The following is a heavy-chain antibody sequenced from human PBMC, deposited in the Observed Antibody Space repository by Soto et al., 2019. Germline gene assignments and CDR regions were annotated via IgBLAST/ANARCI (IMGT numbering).Heavy chain of an antibody. Sequence: QVQLVESGGGVVQPGRSLRLSCAASGFTFSSYGLHWVRQAPGKGLDWVTLISYDGSNKYYADSVKGRFTISRDNSKKPLYLQMNSLKAEDPAVYYCSESGRGYFDYWGQVTLVTVSS. CDR3: SESGRGYFDY. CDR1: GFTFSSYG. J-gene: IGHJ4*02. CDR2: ISYDGSNK. V-gene: IGHV3-30*18. D-gene: IGHD3-22*01.